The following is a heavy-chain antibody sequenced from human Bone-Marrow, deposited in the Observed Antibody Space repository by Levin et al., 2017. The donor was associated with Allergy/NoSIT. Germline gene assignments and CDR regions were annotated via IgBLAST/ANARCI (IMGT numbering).Heavy chain of an antibody. D-gene: IGHD2-15*01. CDR3: ARGVAAVFRGSYYYAMDV. Sequence: PSETLSLTCTVSGGSLTTDGFYWTWIRQDPGAGLEWIGYIYYTGGTYYNPSLQSRVTMSIDTSKKQFSLKMTSVTAADTAVYYGARGVAAVFRGSYYYAMDVWGQGTTVTVSS. CDR1: GGSLTTDGFY. J-gene: IGHJ6*02. V-gene: IGHV4-31*03. CDR2: IYYTGGT.